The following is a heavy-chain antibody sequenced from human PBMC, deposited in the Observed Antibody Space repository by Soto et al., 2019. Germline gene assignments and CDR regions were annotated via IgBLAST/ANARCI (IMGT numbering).Heavy chain of an antibody. CDR1: GGTFSSYA. Sequence: GASVKVSCKASGGTFSSYAISWVRQAPGQGLEWMGGIIPIFGTANYAQKFQGRVTITADESTSTAYMELSSLRSEDTAVYYCASPNERFLEWLPTSYYYYGMDVWGQGTTVTV. D-gene: IGHD3-3*01. V-gene: IGHV1-69*13. CDR3: ASPNERFLEWLPTSYYYYGMDV. J-gene: IGHJ6*02. CDR2: IIPIFGTA.